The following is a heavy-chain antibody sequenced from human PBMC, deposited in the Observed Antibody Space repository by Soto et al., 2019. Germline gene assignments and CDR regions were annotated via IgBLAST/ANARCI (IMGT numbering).Heavy chain of an antibody. CDR3: ARTADRIAAAGTFDY. CDR1: GYTFTSYG. CDR2: ISAYNGNT. V-gene: IGHV1-18*01. Sequence: EASVKVSCKASGYTFTSYGISWVRQAPGQGLEWMGWISAYNGNTNYAQKLQGRVTMTTDTSTSTAYMELRSLRSDDTAVYYCARTADRIAAAGTFDYWGQGTLVTVSS. D-gene: IGHD6-13*01. J-gene: IGHJ4*02.